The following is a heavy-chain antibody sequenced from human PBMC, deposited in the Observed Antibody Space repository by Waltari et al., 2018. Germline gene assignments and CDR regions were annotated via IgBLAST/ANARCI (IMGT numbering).Heavy chain of an antibody. CDR1: GFTLSSYW. D-gene: IGHD3-22*01. Sequence: EVQLVESGGGLVQPGGSLRLSCAASGFTLSSYWMSWVRQAPGKGLEWVANIKKEGSEEHYVDSVSGRFSISRDNAKNSLYLQMNSLRPEDTAVYYCARDQWFAFDIWGQGTMVTVSS. V-gene: IGHV3-7*01. J-gene: IGHJ3*02. CDR2: IKKEGSEE. CDR3: ARDQWFAFDI.